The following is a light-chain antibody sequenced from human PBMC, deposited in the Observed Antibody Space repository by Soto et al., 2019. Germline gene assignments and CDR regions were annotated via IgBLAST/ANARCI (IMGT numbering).Light chain of an antibody. CDR1: QNIDTY. J-gene: IGKJ2*01. V-gene: IGKV1-39*01. CDR2: AAS. Sequence: DIQMTQSPSSLSASVGDRGTITCRASQNIDTYLHWYQQKPGKAPKLLIYAASRGHSGVPARFSGSGSGTDFTLTISSLQPEDFATYYCQQSYGAPPTFGQGTKVDIK. CDR3: QQSYGAPPT.